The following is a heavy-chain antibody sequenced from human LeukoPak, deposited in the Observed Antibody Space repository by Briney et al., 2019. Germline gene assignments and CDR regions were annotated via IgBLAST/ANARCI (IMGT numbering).Heavy chain of an antibody. CDR3: ARGGGDYYDSSGYPGYFDY. Sequence: RPSETLSLTCTVSGGSISSYYWSWIRQPAGKGLEWIGRIYTSGSTNYNPSLRSRVTMSVDTSKNQFSLKLSSVTAADTAVYYCARGGGDYYDSSGYPGYFDYWGQGTLVTVSS. CDR2: IYTSGST. D-gene: IGHD3-22*01. CDR1: GGSISSYY. V-gene: IGHV4-4*07. J-gene: IGHJ4*02.